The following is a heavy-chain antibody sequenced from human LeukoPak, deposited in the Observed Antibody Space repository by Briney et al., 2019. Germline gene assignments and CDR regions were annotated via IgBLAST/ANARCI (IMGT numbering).Heavy chain of an antibody. CDR3: ARLWSGYRPPDF. CDR1: DGSISGDSYY. CDR2: IYYSGST. Sequence: SETLSLTCTVSDGSISGDSYYGGWIRQPPGKGLEWIGSIYYSGSTYYNPSLKSRVTISVDTSKSQISLKLRSVTAADTAMYYCARLWSGYRPPDFWGQGTLVTVSS. J-gene: IGHJ4*02. D-gene: IGHD3-3*01. V-gene: IGHV4-39*01.